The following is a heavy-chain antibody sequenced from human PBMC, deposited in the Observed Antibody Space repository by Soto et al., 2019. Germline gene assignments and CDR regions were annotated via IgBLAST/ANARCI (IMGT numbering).Heavy chain of an antibody. CDR1: GFTFSSYW. V-gene: IGHV3-74*01. CDR2: INSDGSST. D-gene: IGHD6-6*01. J-gene: IGHJ4*02. Sequence: PGGSLRLSCTASGFTFSSYWMHWVRQAPGKGLVWVSRINSDGSSTSYADSVKGRFTISRDNAKNTLYLQMNSLRAEDTSVYYCARAVVDRIAAQDFDYWGQGTLVTVSS. CDR3: ARAVVDRIAAQDFDY.